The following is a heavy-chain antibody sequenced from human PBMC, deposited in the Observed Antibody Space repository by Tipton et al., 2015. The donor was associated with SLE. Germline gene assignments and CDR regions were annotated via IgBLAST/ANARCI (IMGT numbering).Heavy chain of an antibody. D-gene: IGHD3-10*01. CDR2: IYYSGVT. CDR3: ARGEFPDY. J-gene: IGHJ4*02. Sequence: TLSLTCTVSGGSISGRGYYWSWIRPHPGKGLEWIGYIYYSGVTYYNPSLKSRVTISVDTSKNQFSLNLSSVTAADTAVYYCARGEFPDYWGQGILVTVSS. CDR1: GGSISGRGYY. V-gene: IGHV4-31*03.